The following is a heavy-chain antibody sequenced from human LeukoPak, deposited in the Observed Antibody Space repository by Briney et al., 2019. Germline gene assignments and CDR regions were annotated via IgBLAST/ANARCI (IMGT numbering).Heavy chain of an antibody. Sequence: PGGSLRLSCAASGFTFSSYAMSWVRQAPGKGLEWVSAISGSGGSTYYADSVKGRFTISRDNSKNTLYLQMNSLRAEDTAVYYCAKDSHGDFHIPDAFDIWGQGTMVTVSS. J-gene: IGHJ3*02. V-gene: IGHV3-23*01. CDR3: AKDSHGDFHIPDAFDI. D-gene: IGHD4-17*01. CDR2: ISGSGGST. CDR1: GFTFSSYA.